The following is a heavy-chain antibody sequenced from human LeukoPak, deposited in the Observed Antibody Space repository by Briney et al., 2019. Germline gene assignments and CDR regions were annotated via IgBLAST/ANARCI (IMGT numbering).Heavy chain of an antibody. J-gene: IGHJ4*02. V-gene: IGHV3-23*01. Sequence: GGSLRLSYAASGFTFSSYAMSWVRQAPGKGLEWVSAISGSGGSTYYADSVKGRFTISRDNSKNTLYLQMNSLRAEDTAVYYCANRGHYYDSSGYYYVSYFDYWGQGTLVTVST. CDR3: ANRGHYYDSSGYYYVSYFDY. D-gene: IGHD3-22*01. CDR1: GFTFSSYA. CDR2: ISGSGGST.